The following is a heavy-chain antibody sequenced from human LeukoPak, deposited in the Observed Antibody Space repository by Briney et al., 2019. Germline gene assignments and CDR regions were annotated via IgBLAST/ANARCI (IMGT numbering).Heavy chain of an antibody. CDR3: ARGPNTTSFSLVGGSDI. V-gene: IGHV4-34*01. Sequence: PSETLSLTCAVYGGSFSGYYWSWIRQPPGKGLEWMGEINHSGSTNYNPSVKSRVTMSVDTSKNQFSLKLASVTAADTAVYYCARGPNTTSFSLVGGSDIWGQGTMVTVSS. J-gene: IGHJ3*02. CDR2: INHSGST. CDR1: GGSFSGYY. D-gene: IGHD2/OR15-2a*01.